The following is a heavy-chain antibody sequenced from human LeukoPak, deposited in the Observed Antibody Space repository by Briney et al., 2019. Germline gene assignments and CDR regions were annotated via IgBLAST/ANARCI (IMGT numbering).Heavy chain of an antibody. CDR3: ATHYYDSSGYYPFDY. Sequence: ASVKVSCKVSGYTLTELSMHWVRQAPGKGLEWMGGFDPEDGETVYAQKFQGRVTMTEDTSTDTAYMELSSLRSEDTAVYYCATHYYDSSGYYPFDYWGQGTLVTVSS. J-gene: IGHJ4*02. V-gene: IGHV1-24*01. CDR1: GYTLTELS. CDR2: FDPEDGET. D-gene: IGHD3-22*01.